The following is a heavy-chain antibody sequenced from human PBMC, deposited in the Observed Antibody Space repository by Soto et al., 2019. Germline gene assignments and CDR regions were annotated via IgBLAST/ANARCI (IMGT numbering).Heavy chain of an antibody. V-gene: IGHV3-9*01. CDR2: ISWSGGTI. J-gene: IGHJ4*02. CDR3: AKDTWISGWYYFDY. CDR1: GFTFDDYA. D-gene: IGHD6-19*01. Sequence: EVQLVESGGGLVQPGGTLRLSCVASGFTFDDYAIHWVRQAPGKGLEWVSGISWSGGTIGYADSVKGRFTISRDNARNSVYLQMNSLRAEDTAFYYCAKDTWISGWYYFDYWGQGTLVTVSS.